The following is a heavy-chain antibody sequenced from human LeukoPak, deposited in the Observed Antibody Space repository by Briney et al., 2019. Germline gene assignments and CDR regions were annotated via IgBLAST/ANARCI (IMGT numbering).Heavy chain of an antibody. CDR1: GFTFSRYA. V-gene: IGHV3-23*01. Sequence: GGSLRLSCAASGFTFSRYAMSWVRQAPGKGLEWVSAISGSGSSTYYADSVKGRFTISRDNSKNTLSLQMNSLRAEDTAVYYCAKGGSFYDSSGYADYWGQGTLVTVSS. CDR2: ISGSGSST. J-gene: IGHJ4*02. CDR3: AKGGSFYDSSGYADY. D-gene: IGHD3-22*01.